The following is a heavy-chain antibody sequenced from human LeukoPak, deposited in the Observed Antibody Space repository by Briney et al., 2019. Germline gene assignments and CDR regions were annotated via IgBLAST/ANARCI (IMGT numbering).Heavy chain of an antibody. CDR1: GFTFSSYA. D-gene: IGHD3-3*01. Sequence: PGGSLRLSCAASGFTFSSYAMSWVRQAPGKGLEWVSGVSGSGGNTDYPDSVSGRFTISRDNSATTLYLQMNRLGAEDTALYYCAKARRRDSKSPGDARVDYWGQGTLVTVSS. CDR3: AKARRRDSKSPGDARVDY. J-gene: IGHJ4*02. V-gene: IGHV3-23*01. CDR2: VSGSGGNT.